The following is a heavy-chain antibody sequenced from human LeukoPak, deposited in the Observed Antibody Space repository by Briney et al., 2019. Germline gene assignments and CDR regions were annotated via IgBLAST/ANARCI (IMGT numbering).Heavy chain of an antibody. CDR3: ARGYSRAAFDI. J-gene: IGHJ3*02. D-gene: IGHD2-15*01. Sequence: GGSLRLSCAASGFTFSTYWMTWVRHRQAPGKGLEWVSFISSTGGTIYYADSVKGRFTVSRDNGKNSLLLQMNSLRAEDTALYYCARGYSRAAFDIWGQGTVVAVSS. CDR1: GFTFSTYW. V-gene: IGHV3-48*01. CDR2: ISSTGGTI.